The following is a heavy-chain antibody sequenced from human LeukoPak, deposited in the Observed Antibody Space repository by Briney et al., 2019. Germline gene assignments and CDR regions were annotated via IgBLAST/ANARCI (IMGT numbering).Heavy chain of an antibody. V-gene: IGHV3-21*01. Sequence: VGSLRLSCAASVFTFCSYSMNWVRQAPGKGVEWVSSISSSSSYIYYADSVKGRFTISRDNAKNSLYLQMNSLRAEDTAVYYCARSYGYYYLDAFDIWGQGTMVTVSS. D-gene: IGHD3-22*01. CDR1: VFTFCSYS. CDR3: ARSYGYYYLDAFDI. CDR2: ISSSSSYI. J-gene: IGHJ3*02.